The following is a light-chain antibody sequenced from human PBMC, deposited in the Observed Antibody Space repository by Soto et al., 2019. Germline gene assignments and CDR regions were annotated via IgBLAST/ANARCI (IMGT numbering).Light chain of an antibody. J-gene: IGKJ2*01. V-gene: IGKV1-39*01. CDR1: QTITTY. CDR2: AAI. Sequence: DIQMTQSPSSLSASVGDRVTITCRASQTITTYLNWYQHKPGKAPKLLIYAAISLQSGVPSRLSGSGSGTDFTLTISSLQPEDFATYYCQQTYSTPHNFGQGTKVEIK. CDR3: QQTYSTPHN.